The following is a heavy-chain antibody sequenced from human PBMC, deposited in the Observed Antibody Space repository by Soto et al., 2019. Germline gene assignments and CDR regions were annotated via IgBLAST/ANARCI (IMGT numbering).Heavy chain of an antibody. V-gene: IGHV3-7*04. D-gene: IGHD3-10*01. CDR3: TRVSRGAPGGSS. CDR1: GFTFSSYW. CDR2: INQDGSEK. Sequence: EVQLVESGGGLVQPGGSLRLSCAASGFTFSSYWMAWARQVPGKGLEWLAKINQDGSEKNYVDSVRGRFTISRDNAKSSFFLQMDSLSADDTAVYFCTRVSRGAPGGSSWGQGTLVTVSS. J-gene: IGHJ5*02.